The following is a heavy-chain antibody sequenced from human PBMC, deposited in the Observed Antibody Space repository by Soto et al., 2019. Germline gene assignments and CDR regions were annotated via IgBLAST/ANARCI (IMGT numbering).Heavy chain of an antibody. Sequence: SETLSLTCAVYGGSFSGCYWSWIRQPPGKGLEWIGEINHSGSTTYNPSLKSRVTISVDTSKNQFSLKLTSVTAADTAVYYCARVFSGLLRPDYYYGMDVWGQGTTVTVSS. CDR2: INHSGST. J-gene: IGHJ6*02. CDR3: ARVFSGLLRPDYYYGMDV. CDR1: GGSFSGCY. V-gene: IGHV4-34*01. D-gene: IGHD3-22*01.